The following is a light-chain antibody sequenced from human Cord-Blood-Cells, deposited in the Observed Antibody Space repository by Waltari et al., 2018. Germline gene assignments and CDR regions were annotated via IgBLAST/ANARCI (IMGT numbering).Light chain of an antibody. J-gene: IGLJ3*02. CDR1: SSNIGAGYD. CDR3: QSYDSSLSGSV. CDR2: VNI. V-gene: IGLV1-40*01. Sequence: QSVLTQPPSVSGAPGQRVTISCTGSSSNIGAGYDVHWYQQLPGTAPKPLIYVNINRPSGVPDRFSGSKSGTSASLAITGLQAEDEADYYCQSYDSSLSGSVFGGGTKLTVL.